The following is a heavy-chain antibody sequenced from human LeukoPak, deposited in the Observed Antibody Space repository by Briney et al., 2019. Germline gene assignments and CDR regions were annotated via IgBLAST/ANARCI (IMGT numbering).Heavy chain of an antibody. CDR3: AKDLGWMITFGGVDY. CDR1: GFTFSNYG. J-gene: IGHJ4*02. D-gene: IGHD3-16*01. Sequence: PGGSLRLSCAVSGFTFSNYGMHWVRQAPGKGLEWVAVISYDGSNKYYADSVKGRFTISRDNSKNTLYLQMNSLRAEDTAVYYCAKDLGWMITFGGVDYWGQGTLVTVSS. V-gene: IGHV3-30*18. CDR2: ISYDGSNK.